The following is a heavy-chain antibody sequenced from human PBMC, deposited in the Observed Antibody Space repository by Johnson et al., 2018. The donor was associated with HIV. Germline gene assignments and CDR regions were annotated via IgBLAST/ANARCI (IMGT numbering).Heavy chain of an antibody. Sequence: QMQLVESGGGLVKPGGSLRLSCAASGFIFSDYYMNWIRQAPGKGLEWVSYITGSGTTIYYADSVRGRFTISRDNAKNSLYLQMNSLRAEDTAVYYCARSPICTGGVCWRSAFDIWGQWTMVTVSS. CDR1: GFIFSDYY. V-gene: IGHV3-11*04. CDR3: ARSPICTGGVCWRSAFDI. CDR2: ITGSGTTI. J-gene: IGHJ3*02. D-gene: IGHD2-8*02.